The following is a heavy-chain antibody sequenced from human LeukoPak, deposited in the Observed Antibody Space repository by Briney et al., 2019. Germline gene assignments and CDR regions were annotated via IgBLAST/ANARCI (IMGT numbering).Heavy chain of an antibody. CDR1: RGTSSSYV. CDR3: ARAQGVYDSSAYYYY. CDR2: IIPIFGTA. J-gene: IGHJ4*02. Sequence: SVKVSCKASRGTSSSYVISWVRQAPGQGLEWMGRIIPIFGTANYAQKFQGRVTITTDESTSTAYMELSSLRSEDTAVYYCARAQGVYDSSAYYYYWGQGTLVTVSS. D-gene: IGHD3-22*01. V-gene: IGHV1-69*05.